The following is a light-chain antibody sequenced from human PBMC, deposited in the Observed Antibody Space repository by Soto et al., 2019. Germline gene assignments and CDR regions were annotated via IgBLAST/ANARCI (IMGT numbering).Light chain of an antibody. CDR3: QQYGSSHT. CDR2: GAS. V-gene: IGKV3-20*01. J-gene: IGKJ4*01. Sequence: EIVLTQSPGTLSLSPGERATLSCRASQSVSSSYLAWYQQKPGQAPRLLIYGASRRATGIPDRFSGSGSGTDFTLTISRLETEDFEVYYCQQYGSSHTFGGGTKVEIK. CDR1: QSVSSSY.